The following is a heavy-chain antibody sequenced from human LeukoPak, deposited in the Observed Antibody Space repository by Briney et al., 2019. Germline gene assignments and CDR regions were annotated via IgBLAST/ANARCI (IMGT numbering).Heavy chain of an antibody. V-gene: IGHV3-23*01. Sequence: GGSLRLSCXXSGFTXXXXXXXXXXXXXXXXXXXXSTIRXTGGSTYYAXXXKGXXTISXXNSKXTLHLQMNSLRAEDTAVYYCAKGGGITRPYFDYWGQGTLVTVSS. J-gene: IGHJ4*02. D-gene: IGHD3-16*01. CDR2: IRXTGGST. CDR3: AKGGGITRPYFDY. CDR1: GFTXXXXX.